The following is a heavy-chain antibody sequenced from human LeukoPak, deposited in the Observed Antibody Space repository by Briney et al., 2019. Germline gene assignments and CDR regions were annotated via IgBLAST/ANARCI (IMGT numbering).Heavy chain of an antibody. V-gene: IGHV3-21*01. CDR1: GFTFSSYS. CDR2: ISSSSSYI. D-gene: IGHD3-10*01. CDR3: ARDGSFGYYYGSGSTY. J-gene: IGHJ4*02. Sequence: GGSLRLSCAASGFTFSSYSMNWVRQAPGKGLEWVSSISSSSSYIYYADSVKGRFTISRDNAKNSLYLQMNSLRAEDTAAYYCARDGSFGYYYGSGSTYWGQGTLVTVSS.